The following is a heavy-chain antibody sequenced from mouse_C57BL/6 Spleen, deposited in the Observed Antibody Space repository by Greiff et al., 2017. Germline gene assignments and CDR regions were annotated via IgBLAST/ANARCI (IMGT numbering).Heavy chain of an antibody. V-gene: IGHV5-16*01. D-gene: IGHD1-1*02. J-gene: IGHJ2*01. CDR2: INYDGSST. Sequence: EVKLMASEGGLVQPGSSMKLSCTASGFTFSDYYMAWVRQVPEKGLEWVANINYDGSSTYYLDSLKSRFIISRDNAKNILYLQMSSRKSEDTATYYCARDGGLYYFDYWGQGTTLTVSS. CDR1: GFTFSDYY. CDR3: ARDGGLYYFDY.